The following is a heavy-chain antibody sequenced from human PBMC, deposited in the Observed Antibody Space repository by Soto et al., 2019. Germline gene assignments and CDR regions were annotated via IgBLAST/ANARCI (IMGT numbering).Heavy chain of an antibody. Sequence: PSETLSLTCTVSGGSISSSSYYWGWIRQPPGKGLEWIGYIYYSGSTNYNPSLKSRVAISVDTSKNQFSLKLSSVTAADTAVYYCARGREYYDYIWGSYRIKHFDYWGQGTLVTVSS. D-gene: IGHD3-16*02. V-gene: IGHV4-39*07. CDR3: ARGREYYDYIWGSYRIKHFDY. CDR1: GGSISSSSYY. J-gene: IGHJ4*02. CDR2: IYYSGST.